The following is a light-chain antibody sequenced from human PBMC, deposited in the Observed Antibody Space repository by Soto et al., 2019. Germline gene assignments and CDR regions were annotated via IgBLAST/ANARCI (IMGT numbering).Light chain of an antibody. J-gene: IGKJ1*01. Sequence: EIVLTQSPATLSLSPGERATLSCRASQSVSSYLAWYQQKPGQAPRLLIYDASNRATGIPARFSGSGSGTDLPLTISSLEPEDFAVYYCQQRSNWLWTFGQGTKVEIK. CDR3: QQRSNWLWT. CDR1: QSVSSY. CDR2: DAS. V-gene: IGKV3-11*01.